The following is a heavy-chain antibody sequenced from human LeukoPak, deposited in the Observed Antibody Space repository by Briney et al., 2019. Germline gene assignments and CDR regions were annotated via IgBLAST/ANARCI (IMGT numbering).Heavy chain of an antibody. D-gene: IGHD4-23*01. CDR2: IYYSGST. CDR1: GGSISSGSYY. J-gene: IGHJ3*02. V-gene: IGHV4-61*10. Sequence: SQTLSLTRTVSGGSISSGSYYWSWIRQPAGKGLEWIGYIYYSGSTNYNPSLKSRVTVSVDTSKNQFSLKLSSVTAADTAVYYCARDDGGNSFGAFDIWGQGTMVTVSS. CDR3: ARDDGGNSFGAFDI.